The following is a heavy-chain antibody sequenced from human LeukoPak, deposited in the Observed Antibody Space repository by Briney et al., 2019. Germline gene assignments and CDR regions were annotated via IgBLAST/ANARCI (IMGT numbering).Heavy chain of an antibody. V-gene: IGHV1-69*06. Sequence: SVKVSCKASGGPFSSYAISWVRQAPGQGLEWMGGIIPIFGTTNYAQKFQDRVTITADKSTSTAYMELSSLRSEDTAVYYCARVVGLTGYSSSWYSGYYYYMDVWGKGTTVTVSS. CDR3: ARVVGLTGYSSSWYSGYYYYMDV. CDR2: IIPIFGTT. J-gene: IGHJ6*03. D-gene: IGHD6-13*01. CDR1: GGPFSSYA.